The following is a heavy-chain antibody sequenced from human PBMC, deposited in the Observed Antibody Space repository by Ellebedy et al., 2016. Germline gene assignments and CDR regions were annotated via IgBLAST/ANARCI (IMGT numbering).Heavy chain of an antibody. J-gene: IGHJ4*02. CDR1: GGSFSGYY. Sequence: ESLKISCAVYGGSFSGYYWSWIRQPPGKGLEWIGYIYHSGSTYYNPSLKGRVTISVDTSKNQFSLKLSSVTAADTAVYYCRYYDNEDYYFDYWGQGTLVTVSS. D-gene: IGHD3-22*01. CDR3: RYYDNEDYYFDY. V-gene: IGHV4-34*01. CDR2: IYHSGST.